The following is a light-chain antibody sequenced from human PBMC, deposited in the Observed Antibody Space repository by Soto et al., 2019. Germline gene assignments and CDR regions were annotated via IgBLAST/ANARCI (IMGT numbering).Light chain of an antibody. CDR2: TAS. Sequence: DIPMTQSPSSLSASVGDRITITCRASQSITTFLNWYQHKPGKAPVLLIYTASSLQSGVPSRFSGSGSGTDFSLTISSLQPEDFATYYCQQSYSSPPTFGQGTKVEIK. V-gene: IGKV1-39*01. CDR1: QSITTF. J-gene: IGKJ1*01. CDR3: QQSYSSPPT.